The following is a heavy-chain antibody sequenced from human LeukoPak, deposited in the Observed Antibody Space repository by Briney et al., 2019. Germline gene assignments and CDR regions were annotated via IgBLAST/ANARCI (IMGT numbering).Heavy chain of an antibody. D-gene: IGHD6-19*01. CDR2: IYHSGST. Sequence: SETLSLACTVSGYSISSGYYWGWIRQPPGKGLEWIGSIYHSGSTYYNPSLKSRVTISVETSKNQFSLKLSSVTAADTAVYYCARGYSSGWYELDAFDIWGQGTMSPSLQ. CDR1: GYSISSGYY. J-gene: IGHJ3*02. V-gene: IGHV4-38-2*02. CDR3: ARGYSSGWYELDAFDI.